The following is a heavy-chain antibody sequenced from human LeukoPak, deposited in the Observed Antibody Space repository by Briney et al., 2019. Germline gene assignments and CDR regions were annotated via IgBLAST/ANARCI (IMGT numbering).Heavy chain of an antibody. J-gene: IGHJ6*03. CDR1: GFTVSSNY. Sequence: GGSLRLSCAASGFTVSSNYMSWVRQAPGKGLEWVSLIYSGGSTYYADSVKGRFTISRDNSKNTLYLQMNSLRAEDTAVYYCARVWSGYSGYYYYYMDVWGKGTTVTVSS. CDR3: ARVWSGYSGYYYYYMDV. D-gene: IGHD3-3*01. CDR2: IYSGGST. V-gene: IGHV3-53*01.